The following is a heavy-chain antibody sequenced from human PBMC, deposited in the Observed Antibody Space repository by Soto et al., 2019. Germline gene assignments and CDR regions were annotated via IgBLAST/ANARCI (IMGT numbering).Heavy chain of an antibody. V-gene: IGHV1-18*01. CDR3: ARDLHASGSYYTGY. CDR2: ISGYKGNT. J-gene: IGHJ4*02. D-gene: IGHD3-10*01. Sequence: ASVKGSCKTSGYTFSGAGGSWVRQAPEQEIKWMGGISGYKGNTHYGQGLQGRGTMTTDTSTSPAYMELRSLRSEDTAVYSCARDLHASGSYYTGYWGPGTLVTVSS. CDR1: GYTFSGAG.